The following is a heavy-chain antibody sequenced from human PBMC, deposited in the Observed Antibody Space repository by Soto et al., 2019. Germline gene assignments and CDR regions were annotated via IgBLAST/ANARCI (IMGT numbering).Heavy chain of an antibody. Sequence: ETLSLTCTVSGDSVISATYYWSWIRQPPGKGLEWIGYIYYDGGTTYNSSLKSRVTISTDTSRSQISLKLTSATAADTAVYYCARGVGSSPPRYWGRGTLVTVSS. CDR2: IYYDGGT. CDR3: ARGVGSSPPRY. V-gene: IGHV4-61*01. CDR1: GDSVISATYY. D-gene: IGHD3-9*01. J-gene: IGHJ4*02.